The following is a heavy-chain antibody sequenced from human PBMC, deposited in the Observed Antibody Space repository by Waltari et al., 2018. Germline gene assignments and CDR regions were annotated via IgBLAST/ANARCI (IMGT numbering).Heavy chain of an antibody. CDR2: MSYDGNEK. D-gene: IGHD3-22*01. Sequence: QVQLVASGGGVVQPGGPLILSCAASGCTPSSFRMHSVRRAPGKGLEWVAVMSYDGNEKYYADSMKGRFTISRDKARNTLYLQMNSLRPEETAVYSCAKLGFYFYDSSGYSLFDYWGQGTLVTVSS. J-gene: IGHJ4*02. CDR1: GCTPSSFR. CDR3: AKLGFYFYDSSGYSLFDY. V-gene: IGHV3-30*18.